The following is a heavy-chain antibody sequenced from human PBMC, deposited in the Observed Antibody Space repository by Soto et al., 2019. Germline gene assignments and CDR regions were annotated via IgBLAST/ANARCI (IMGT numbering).Heavy chain of an antibody. D-gene: IGHD3-16*02. Sequence: SETLSLTCAVYGGSFSGYYWSWIRQPPGKGLEWIGEINHSGSTNYNPSLKSRVTISVDTSKNQFSLKLSSVTAADTAVYYCARDRPRDYIWGSYRYSHYFDDWGQGTLVTVSS. CDR3: ARDRPRDYIWGSYRYSHYFDD. CDR1: GGSFSGYY. CDR2: INHSGST. J-gene: IGHJ4*02. V-gene: IGHV4-34*01.